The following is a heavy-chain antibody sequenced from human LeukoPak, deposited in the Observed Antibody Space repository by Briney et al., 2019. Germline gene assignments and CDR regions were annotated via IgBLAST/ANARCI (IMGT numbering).Heavy chain of an antibody. V-gene: IGHV1-69-2*01. CDR2: VDPEDGET. D-gene: IGHD3-22*01. CDR1: GYTFTDYY. J-gene: IGHJ4*02. CDR3: ATVDYYDSSGLDY. Sequence: ASVKVSCKLSGYTFTDYYMHWVQQTPGKGLEWMGLVDPEDGETIYAEKFQGRVTITADTSTDTAYMELSSLRSEDTAVYYCATVDYYDSSGLDYWGQGTLVTVSS.